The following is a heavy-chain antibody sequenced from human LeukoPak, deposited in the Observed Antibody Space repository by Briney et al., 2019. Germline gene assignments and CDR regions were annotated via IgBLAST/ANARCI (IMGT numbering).Heavy chain of an antibody. V-gene: IGHV1-2*04. CDR1: GYTFTGYF. D-gene: IGHD4-17*01. Sequence: ASVKVSCKASGYTFTGYFLHWVRQAPGQGLEWMGWINPNSGGTNYAQNFQGWVTMTRDTSISTAYMELSSLRSDDTAVYYCARGDYGDYVIYWGQGTLVTVSS. CDR3: ARGDYGDYVIY. CDR2: INPNSGGT. J-gene: IGHJ4*02.